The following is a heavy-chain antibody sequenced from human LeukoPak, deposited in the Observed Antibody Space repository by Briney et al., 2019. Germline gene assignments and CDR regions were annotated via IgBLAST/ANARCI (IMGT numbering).Heavy chain of an antibody. J-gene: IGHJ4*02. V-gene: IGHV3-74*03. D-gene: IGHD1-26*01. Sequence: GGSLRLSCVASGFTFRNYAMYRVRQAGGKGLVWVSRIQSDGSGAMYADSVMGRFTISRDNTKNTVYLQMDSLTAEDTAVYYCARAQVGAPTDYWGPGTLVTVSS. CDR2: IQSDGSGA. CDR1: GFTFRNYA. CDR3: ARAQVGAPTDY.